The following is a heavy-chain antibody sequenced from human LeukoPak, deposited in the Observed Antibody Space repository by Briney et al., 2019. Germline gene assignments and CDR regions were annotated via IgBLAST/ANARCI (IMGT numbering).Heavy chain of an antibody. J-gene: IGHJ5*02. CDR1: GASISSYY. Sequence: SETLSLTCTVSGASISSYYWSWIRQPPGKGLEWIGYISYSGSTNYNPSLKSRVTISVDTSNNLFSLRLTSVTAADTAFYYCARHPPGLRYFDPWGQGTLVTVSS. CDR2: ISYSGST. D-gene: IGHD3-9*01. CDR3: ARHPPGLRYFDP. V-gene: IGHV4-59*08.